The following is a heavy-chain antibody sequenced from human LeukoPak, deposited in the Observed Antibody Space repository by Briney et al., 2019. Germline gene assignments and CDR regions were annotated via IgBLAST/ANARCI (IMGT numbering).Heavy chain of an antibody. J-gene: IGHJ4*02. CDR3: ARGIPRYYVYATLDYFDY. CDR2: MNHSGST. Sequence: SETLSLTCAVYGGSFRGYYWSWIRQPPGKGLEGSGEMNHSGSTNYNPSLKSRVTISVDTSKNQFSLKLSSVTAADTAVYYCARGIPRYYVYATLDYFDYWGQGTLVTVSS. V-gene: IGHV4-34*01. D-gene: IGHD2-8*01. CDR1: GGSFRGYY.